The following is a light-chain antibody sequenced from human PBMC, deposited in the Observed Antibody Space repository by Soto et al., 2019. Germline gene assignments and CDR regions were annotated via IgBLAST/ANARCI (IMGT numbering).Light chain of an antibody. CDR1: SSNIGAGYD. Sequence: QSVLTQPPSVSGAPGQRVTISCTGSSSNIGAGYDVHWYQQLPGTAPKLLIYGNSNRPSGVPDRFSGSESGTSASLAITGLEAEDEAEYYCQSYDSSLSGVVFGGGTKVTVL. CDR3: QSYDSSLSGVV. CDR2: GNS. J-gene: IGLJ2*01. V-gene: IGLV1-40*01.